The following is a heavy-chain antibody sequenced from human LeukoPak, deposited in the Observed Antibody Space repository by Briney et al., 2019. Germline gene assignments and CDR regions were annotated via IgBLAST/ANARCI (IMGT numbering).Heavy chain of an antibody. D-gene: IGHD1-26*01. CDR1: GFTFSSYS. CDR3: ARDALPKYSGSHYLAIY. J-gene: IGHJ4*02. Sequence: SGGSLRLSCAASGFTFSSYSMNWVRQAPGKGLEWVSYISSSSSTIYYADSVKGRFTISRDNAKNSLYLQMNSLRDEDTAVYYCARDALPKYSGSHYLAIYWGQGTLVTVSS. CDR2: ISSSSSTI. V-gene: IGHV3-48*02.